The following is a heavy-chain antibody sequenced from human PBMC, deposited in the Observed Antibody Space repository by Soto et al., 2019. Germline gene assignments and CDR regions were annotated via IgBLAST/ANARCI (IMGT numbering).Heavy chain of an antibody. J-gene: IGHJ6*02. CDR2: ISGSGGST. Sequence: GGSLRLSCAASGFTFSSYAMSWVRQAPGKGLEWVSAISGSGGSTYYADSVKGRFTISRDNSKNTLYLQMNSLRAEDTAVYYCAKVSSAPDDYYYYGMDVWGQGTTVTVSS. CDR1: GFTFSSYA. V-gene: IGHV3-23*01. CDR3: AKVSSAPDDYYYYGMDV. D-gene: IGHD6-25*01.